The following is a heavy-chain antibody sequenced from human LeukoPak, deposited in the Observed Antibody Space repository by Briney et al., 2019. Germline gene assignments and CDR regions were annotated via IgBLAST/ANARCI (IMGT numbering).Heavy chain of an antibody. V-gene: IGHV3-48*03. CDR2: ISSSGSTI. CDR3: ARGDFRLEMSTSIAFDI. J-gene: IGHJ3*02. CDR1: GFTFSSYE. D-gene: IGHD5-24*01. Sequence: PGGSLRLSCAASGFTFSSYEMNWVRQAPGKGLEWVSYISSSGSTIYYADSVKGRFTISRDNAKNSLYLQMNSLRADDTAVYYCARGDFRLEMSTSIAFDIWGQGTMVTVSS.